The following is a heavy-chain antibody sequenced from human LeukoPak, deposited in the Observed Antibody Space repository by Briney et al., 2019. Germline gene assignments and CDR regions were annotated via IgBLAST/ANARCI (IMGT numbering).Heavy chain of an antibody. V-gene: IGHV3-30-3*01. CDR1: GFTFSSYA. J-gene: IGHJ4*02. Sequence: PGGSLRLSCAASGFTFSSYAMHWVRQAPGKGLEWVAVISYDGSNKYYADSVKGRFTISRDNSKNTLYLQMNSLRAEDTAVYYCASRRYCSSTSCPGLDYWGQGTLVTVSS. CDR3: ASRRYCSSTSCPGLDY. D-gene: IGHD2-2*01. CDR2: ISYDGSNK.